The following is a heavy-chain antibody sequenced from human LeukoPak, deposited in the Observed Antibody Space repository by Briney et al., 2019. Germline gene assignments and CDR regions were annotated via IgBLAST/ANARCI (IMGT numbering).Heavy chain of an antibody. V-gene: IGHV1-8*01. CDR1: GYTFTSYD. Sequence: ASVKVSCKASGYTFTSYDINWVRQATGRGLEWMGWMNPNSGNTGYAQKFQGRVTMTRNTSISTAYMELSSLRSEDTAVYYCARVAYRYCSGGSCYSGLGYWGQGTLVAVSS. D-gene: IGHD2-15*01. CDR3: ARVAYRYCSGGSCYSGLGY. J-gene: IGHJ4*02. CDR2: MNPNSGNT.